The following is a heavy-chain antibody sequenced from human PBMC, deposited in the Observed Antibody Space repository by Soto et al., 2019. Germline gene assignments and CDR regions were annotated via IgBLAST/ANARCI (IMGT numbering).Heavy chain of an antibody. Sequence: EVQLVESGGGLVQPGGSLKLSCAVSGFTFSVSAIHWVRQASGKGLEWVGRIRSKADNYATAYGASVKGRFSISRDDSKNTAYLQMSSLNTEDTAGYYCARLAEWEYYDGMDVWGQGTTVTVSS. V-gene: IGHV3-73*02. CDR1: GFTFSVSA. J-gene: IGHJ6*02. CDR3: ARLAEWEYYDGMDV. CDR2: IRSKADNYAT. D-gene: IGHD1-26*01.